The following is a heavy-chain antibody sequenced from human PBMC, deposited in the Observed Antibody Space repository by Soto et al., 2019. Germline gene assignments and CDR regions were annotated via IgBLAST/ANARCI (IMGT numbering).Heavy chain of an antibody. V-gene: IGHV3-23*01. CDR3: AKRSWNTSPDYYWFDP. Sequence: PGGSLRLSCAASGFTFSSYAMSWVRQAPGKGLEWVSAIVDSGDRTYYADSVKGRFTISRDNSKNTLYLQMNSLRAEDTAVYYCAKRSWNTSPDYYWFDPWGQGTLVTVSS. CDR1: GFTFSSYA. D-gene: IGHD2-2*01. J-gene: IGHJ5*02. CDR2: IVDSGDRT.